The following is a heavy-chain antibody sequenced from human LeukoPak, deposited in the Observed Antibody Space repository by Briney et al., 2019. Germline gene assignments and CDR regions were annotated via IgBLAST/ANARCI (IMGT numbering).Heavy chain of an antibody. CDR1: GYTFTGYY. CDR2: INPNSGGT. V-gene: IGHV1-2*02. Sequence: ASVKVSCKASGYTFTGYYMHWVRQAPGQGLEWMGWINPNSGGTNYAQKFQGRVTMTRDTSISTAYMELSRLRSDDTAVYYCARLSLTDYYDSSGLEGAVDGIYYFDYWGQGTLVTVSS. J-gene: IGHJ4*02. D-gene: IGHD3-22*01. CDR3: ARLSLTDYYDSSGLEGAVDGIYYFDY.